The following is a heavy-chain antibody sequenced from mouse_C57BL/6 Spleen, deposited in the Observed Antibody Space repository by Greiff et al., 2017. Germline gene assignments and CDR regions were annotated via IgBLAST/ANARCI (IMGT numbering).Heavy chain of an antibody. CDR2: IHPNSGST. CDR1: GYTFTSYW. Sequence: QVQLQQPGAELVKPGASVKLSCKASGYTFTSYWMHWVKQRPGQGLEWIGMIHPNSGSTNYNEKFKSKATLTVDKSSSTAYMQLSSLTSEDSAVYYCAYYSNYVYAMDYWGQGTSVTVSS. D-gene: IGHD2-5*01. CDR3: AYYSNYVYAMDY. J-gene: IGHJ4*01. V-gene: IGHV1-64*01.